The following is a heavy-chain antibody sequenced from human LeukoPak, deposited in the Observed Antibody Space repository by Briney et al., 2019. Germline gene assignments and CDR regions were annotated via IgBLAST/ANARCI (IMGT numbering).Heavy chain of an antibody. J-gene: IGHJ4*02. CDR2: IGTAGDI. V-gene: IGHV3-13*01. Sequence: GGSLRLSCAASGFTFSNYDMHWVRHATGKGLEWVSGIGTAGDIYYPGSVKGRFTISRENAKNSLYLQMNSLRAGDTAVYYCARAAPDYDFWSGYSTYFDYWGQGTLVTVSS. CDR1: GFTFSNYD. D-gene: IGHD3-3*01. CDR3: ARAAPDYDFWSGYSTYFDY.